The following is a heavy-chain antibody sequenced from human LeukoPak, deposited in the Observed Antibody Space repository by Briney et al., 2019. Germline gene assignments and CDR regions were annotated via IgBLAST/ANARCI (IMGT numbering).Heavy chain of an antibody. V-gene: IGHV4-34*01. CDR1: GGSFSGYY. Sequence: SETLSFTCAVYGGSFSGYYWSWIRQPPGKGLEWIGEINHSGSTNYNPSLKSRVTISVDTSKNQFSLKLSSVTAADTAVYYCARVLKTYDGNPSPEDYWGQGTLVTVSS. CDR2: INHSGST. CDR3: ARVLKTYDGNPSPEDY. D-gene: IGHD4-23*01. J-gene: IGHJ4*02.